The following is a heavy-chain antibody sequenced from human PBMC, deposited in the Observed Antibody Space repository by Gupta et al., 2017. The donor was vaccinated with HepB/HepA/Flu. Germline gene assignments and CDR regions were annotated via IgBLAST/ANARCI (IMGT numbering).Heavy chain of an antibody. D-gene: IGHD2-2*03. CDR2: INPEGSVR. V-gene: IGHV3-7*01. J-gene: IGHJ5*02. Sequence: EVQLEESGGGLVQSGGSLRLSCAASGFSFSNDWRNWVRQVSGKGLEWVANINPEGSVRRYVDSVKGRFTISRDNAKNSRYLQMSSLRAEDTAVYYCVRVDISWGQGTLVTVSP. CDR1: GFSFSNDW. CDR3: VRVDIS.